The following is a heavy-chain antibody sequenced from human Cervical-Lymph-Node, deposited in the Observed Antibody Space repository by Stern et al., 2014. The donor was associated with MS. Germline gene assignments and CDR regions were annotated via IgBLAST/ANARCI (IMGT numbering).Heavy chain of an antibody. CDR3: ARAASQSSGHNY. CDR1: GYTFNSYG. J-gene: IGHJ4*02. CDR2: IYAYNGET. D-gene: IGHD3-22*01. Sequence: QVQLGQSGPEVKEPGASVKVSCKTSGYTFNSYGIAWVRQAPGQGLEWVGWIYAYNGETTYAQNFQGRVTMTTDTSTTTAYMELRGLRYDDTAVYYCARAASQSSGHNYWGQGTLVTVSS. V-gene: IGHV1-18*01.